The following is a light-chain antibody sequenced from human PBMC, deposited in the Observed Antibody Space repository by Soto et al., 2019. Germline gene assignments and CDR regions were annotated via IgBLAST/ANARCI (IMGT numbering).Light chain of an antibody. CDR3: QQYNSYSPWT. Sequence: DIQMTQSPSTLSASVGDRVTITCRASQSLSSWLAWYQQKPGKAPKLLIYKASGLESGVPSRFSGSGSGTEFTLTTSSLQPDDFATYYCQQYNSYSPWTFGQGTEVEIK. CDR1: QSLSSW. V-gene: IGKV1-5*03. CDR2: KAS. J-gene: IGKJ1*01.